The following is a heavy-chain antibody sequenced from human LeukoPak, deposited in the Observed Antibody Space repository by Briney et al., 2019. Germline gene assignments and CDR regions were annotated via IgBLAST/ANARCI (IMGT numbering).Heavy chain of an antibody. CDR3: ARARRSGQQSYYFDY. CDR1: GFTFRSFA. J-gene: IGHJ4*02. D-gene: IGHD6-19*01. CDR2: LRSDGATT. V-gene: IGHV3-64*02. Sequence: GGSLRLSCAASGFTFRSFAMHWVRQTPGKGLEYVSALRSDGATTYYADSVKGRFIIPRDNSKNTVYLQMGSLRSEDTGVYYCARARRSGQQSYYFDYWGQGTPVIVSS.